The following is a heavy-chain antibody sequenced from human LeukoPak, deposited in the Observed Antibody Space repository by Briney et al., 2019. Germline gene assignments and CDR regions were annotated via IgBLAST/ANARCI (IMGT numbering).Heavy chain of an antibody. V-gene: IGHV3-30-3*01. CDR1: GFTFSSYA. J-gene: IGHJ4*02. CDR2: ISYDGSNK. Sequence: GGSLRLSCAASGFTFSSYAMHWVRQAPGKGLEWVAVISYDGSNKYYADSVKGRFTISRDNSKNTLYLQMNSLRAEDTVVYYCARDRRTMVRGVIPYYFDYWGQGTLVTVSS. CDR3: ARDRRTMVRGVIPYYFDY. D-gene: IGHD3-10*01.